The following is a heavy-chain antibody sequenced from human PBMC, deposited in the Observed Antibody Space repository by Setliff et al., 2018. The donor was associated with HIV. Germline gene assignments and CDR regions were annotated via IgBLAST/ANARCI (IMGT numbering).Heavy chain of an antibody. CDR1: GFTFSSYG. CDR3: AKDRQQLDPREFDY. D-gene: IGHD6-13*01. J-gene: IGHJ4*02. CDR2: IRYDGSNK. V-gene: IGHV3-30*02. Sequence: GGSLRLSCAASGFTFSSYGMHWVRQAPGKGLEWVAFIRYDGSNKYYADSVKGRFTIFRDNSKKTLYLQMSSLRVEDTAVYYCAKDRQQLDPREFDYWGQGTLVTVSS.